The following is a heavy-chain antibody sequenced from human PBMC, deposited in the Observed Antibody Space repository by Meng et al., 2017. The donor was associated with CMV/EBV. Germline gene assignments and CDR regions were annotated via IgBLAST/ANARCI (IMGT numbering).Heavy chain of an antibody. V-gene: IGHV3-30*02. CDR3: AKPPMASGDYFDY. CDR2: IRYDGSNK. Sequence: QVRRVEAGGGGVQPGGSLRLSCAASGFTFSSYGMHWVRQAPGKGLEWVAFIRYDGSNKYYADSVKGRFTISRDNSKNTLYLQMNSLRAEDTAVYYCAKPPMASGDYFDYWGQGTLVTVSS. CDR1: GFTFSSYG. D-gene: IGHD3-10*01. J-gene: IGHJ4*02.